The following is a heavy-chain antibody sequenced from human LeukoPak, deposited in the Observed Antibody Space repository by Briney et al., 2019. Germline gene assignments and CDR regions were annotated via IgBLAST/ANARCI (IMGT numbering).Heavy chain of an antibody. D-gene: IGHD5-12*01. CDR2: IYSGGST. CDR1: GFTVSSNY. J-gene: IGHJ6*03. CDR3: ARDRHSGWATIRGYYYYYMDV. V-gene: IGHV3-66*01. Sequence: GGSLRLSCAASGFTVSSNYMSWVRQAPGKGLEWGSVIYSGGSTYYADSVKGRFTISRDNSKNTLYLQMNSLRAEDTAVYYCARDRHSGWATIRGYYYYYMDVWGKGTTVTISS.